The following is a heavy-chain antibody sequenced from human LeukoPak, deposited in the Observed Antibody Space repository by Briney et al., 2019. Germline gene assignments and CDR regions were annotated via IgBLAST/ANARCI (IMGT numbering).Heavy chain of an antibody. CDR1: GFTLSNYE. V-gene: IGHV3-48*03. CDR2: ISSSETI. Sequence: PGGSLRLSCAASGFTLSNYEMNWVRQAPGKGLEWISYISSSETIYYADSVRGRFTISRDNAKNSLLLQMTGLRAEDTAVYYCARGFDYWGQGTLVTASS. J-gene: IGHJ4*02. CDR3: ARGFDY.